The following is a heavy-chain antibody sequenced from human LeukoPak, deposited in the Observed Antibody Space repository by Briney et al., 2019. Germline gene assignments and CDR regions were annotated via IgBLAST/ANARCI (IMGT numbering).Heavy chain of an antibody. D-gene: IGHD6-19*01. J-gene: IGHJ2*01. V-gene: IGHV4-39*01. CDR2: IYYSGST. CDR3: ARHGSGWSRDWYFDL. Sequence: SETLSLTCTVSGGSISSSSYYWSWIRQPPGKGLEWIGSIYYSGSTYYNPSLKSRVTISVDTSKNQFSLKLSSVTAADTAVYYCARHGSGWSRDWYFDLWGRGTLVTVSS. CDR1: GGSISSSSYY.